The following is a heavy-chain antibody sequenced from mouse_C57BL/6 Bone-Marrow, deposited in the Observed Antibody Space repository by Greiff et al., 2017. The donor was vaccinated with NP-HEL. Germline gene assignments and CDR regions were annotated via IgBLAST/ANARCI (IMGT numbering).Heavy chain of an antibody. V-gene: IGHV1-55*01. D-gene: IGHD2-4*01. CDR1: GYTFTSYW. Sequence: QVQLQQPGAELVKPGASVKMSCKASGYTFTSYWITWVKQRPGQGLEWIGDIYPGSGSTNYNEKFKSTATLTVDPSSSTASMQLSSLTSYDSAVYYCAIMVSYDYDVHYWGQGTTLTVSS. CDR2: IYPGSGST. J-gene: IGHJ2*01. CDR3: AIMVSYDYDVHY.